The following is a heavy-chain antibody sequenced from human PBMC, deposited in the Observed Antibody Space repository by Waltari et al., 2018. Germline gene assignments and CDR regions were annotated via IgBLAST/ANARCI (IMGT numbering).Heavy chain of an antibody. D-gene: IGHD7-27*01. CDR3: AKGTWGSAFDI. V-gene: IGHV3-23*01. J-gene: IGHJ3*02. Sequence: EVQLLGSGGDLVQPGGSLRLSCTASGFPFTSYGMSWVRQAPGKGPEWVSSISADGTRTYYVDSMKGRFTISRDNSENTLYLQMNSLRAEDTALYYCAKGTWGSAFDIWGQGTMVTVSS. CDR1: GFPFTSYG. CDR2: ISADGTRT.